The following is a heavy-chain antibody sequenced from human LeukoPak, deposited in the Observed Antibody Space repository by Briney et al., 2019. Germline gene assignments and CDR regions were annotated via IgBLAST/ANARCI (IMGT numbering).Heavy chain of an antibody. J-gene: IGHJ4*02. CDR2: INKDGNEK. CDR1: GFNFSDYF. CDR3: VRDVGYYGCNHDY. Sequence: GGSLRLSCAASGFNFSDYFLNLVRQAPGKGLEWVANINKDGNEKNYVDSLEGRFTISRDNAKKSLYLQMNSLRVDDTAMYYCVRDVGYYGCNHDYWGQGTLVIVPS. V-gene: IGHV3-7*01. D-gene: IGHD4-23*01.